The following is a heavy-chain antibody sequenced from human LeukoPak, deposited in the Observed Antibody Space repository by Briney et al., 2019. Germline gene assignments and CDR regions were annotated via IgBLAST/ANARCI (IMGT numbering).Heavy chain of an antibody. Sequence: SETLSLTCTDSGGSISSGDSYWSWIRQPPGKGLEWIGYIHYSGSTYYNWSLKSRVTISLATSKNQFSLRLTSVTAADTAVYYCARVYYDSFDAFDIWGQGTMVTVSS. CDR1: GGSISSGDSY. CDR2: IHYSGST. D-gene: IGHD3-22*01. V-gene: IGHV4-30-4*08. CDR3: ARVYYDSFDAFDI. J-gene: IGHJ3*02.